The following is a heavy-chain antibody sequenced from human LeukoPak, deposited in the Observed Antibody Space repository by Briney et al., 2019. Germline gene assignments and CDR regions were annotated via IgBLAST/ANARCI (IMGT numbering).Heavy chain of an antibody. Sequence: GGSLRLSCAGSGFIFRNYAMAWVRQAPGKGLEWVSAISGSGDSVRHADSVQGRFIISRDNSKSTLYLQMDNLRAEDTALYYCARDFWATNYYYGMDVWGQGTTVTVSS. J-gene: IGHJ6*02. V-gene: IGHV3-23*01. D-gene: IGHD3-3*01. CDR2: ISGSGDSV. CDR3: ARDFWATNYYYGMDV. CDR1: GFIFRNYA.